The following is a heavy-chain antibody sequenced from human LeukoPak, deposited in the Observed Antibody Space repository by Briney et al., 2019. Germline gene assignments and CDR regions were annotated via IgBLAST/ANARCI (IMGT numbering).Heavy chain of an antibody. D-gene: IGHD3-10*01. CDR1: GYTFTGYY. Sequence: ASVKVSCKASGYTFTGYYMHWVRQAPGQGLEWMGWINPNSGGTNYAQKFQGRVTMTRDTSISTAYMELSRLRSEDTAVYYCARDYYGSGSYLGYWGQGTLVTVSS. CDR2: INPNSGGT. V-gene: IGHV1-2*02. J-gene: IGHJ4*02. CDR3: ARDYYGSGSYLGY.